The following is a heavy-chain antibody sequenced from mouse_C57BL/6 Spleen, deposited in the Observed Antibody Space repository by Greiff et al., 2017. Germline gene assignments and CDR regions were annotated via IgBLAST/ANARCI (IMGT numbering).Heavy chain of an antibody. V-gene: IGHV1-50*01. D-gene: IGHD3-2*02. CDR3: ARRGELRKFAY. Sequence: QVQLQQPGAELVQPGASVKLSCKASGYTFTSYWMQWVKQRPGQGLEWIGEIDPSDSYTNYNQKFKGKATLTVYTSSSTAYMQLSSLTSEDSAVYYCARRGELRKFAYWGQGTLVTVSA. CDR2: IDPSDSYT. J-gene: IGHJ3*01. CDR1: GYTFTSYW.